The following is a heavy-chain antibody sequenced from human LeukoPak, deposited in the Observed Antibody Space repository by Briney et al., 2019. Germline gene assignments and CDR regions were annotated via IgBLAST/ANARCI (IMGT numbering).Heavy chain of an antibody. V-gene: IGHV4-30-2*01. J-gene: IGHJ4*02. CDR1: GGSISSGGYY. CDR2: IYHSGST. CDR3: ASREDYSNPLFDY. Sequence: SETLSLTCTVSGGSISSGGYYWSWIRQPPGKGLEWIGYIYHSGSTYYNPSLKSRVTISVDRSKNQFSLKLSSVTAADTAVYYCASREDYSNPLFDYWGQGTLVTVSS. D-gene: IGHD4-11*01.